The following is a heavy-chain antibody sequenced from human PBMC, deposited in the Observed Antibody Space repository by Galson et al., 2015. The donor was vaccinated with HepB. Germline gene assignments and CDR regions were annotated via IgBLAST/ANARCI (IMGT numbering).Heavy chain of an antibody. Sequence: SLRLSCAASGFTFSGSAIHWVRQASGKGPVWVGRIRSKASDYATAYPASLKGRFTISRDDSKNTAYLHMNRLKTEDTAVYYCLRLGDLSGYTSSWGQGTLVTVSS. D-gene: IGHD6-13*01. J-gene: IGHJ4*02. CDR1: GFTFSGSA. V-gene: IGHV3-73*01. CDR2: IRSKASDYAT. CDR3: LRLGDLSGYTSS.